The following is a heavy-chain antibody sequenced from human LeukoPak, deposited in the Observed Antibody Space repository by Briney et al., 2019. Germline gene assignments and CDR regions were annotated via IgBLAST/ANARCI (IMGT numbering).Heavy chain of an antibody. CDR1: GFTFSSYG. Sequence: PGRSLRLSCAASGFTFSSYGMHWVRQAPGKGLEWVAVIWYDGSNKYYADSVKGRFTISRDNSKNTLYLQMNSLRAEDTAVYYCARENLPGFGYDFWSGYYRAGDAFDIWGQGTMVTVSS. V-gene: IGHV3-30*19. D-gene: IGHD3-3*01. CDR2: IWYDGSNK. J-gene: IGHJ3*02. CDR3: ARENLPGFGYDFWSGYYRAGDAFDI.